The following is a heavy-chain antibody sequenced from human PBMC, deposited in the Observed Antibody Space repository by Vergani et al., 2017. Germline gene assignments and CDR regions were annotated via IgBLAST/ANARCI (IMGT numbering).Heavy chain of an antibody. Sequence: EVQLVESGGGLVQPGGSLRLSCAASGFTFSSYSMNWVRQAPGKGLEWVSYISSSSSYIYYADSVKGRFTISRDNAKNTLYLQMNSLRAEDTAVYYCARGFSTSLLRFGFYYWGQGTLVTVSS. CDR3: ARGFSTSLLRFGFYY. D-gene: IGHD3-10*01. CDR1: GFTFSSYS. J-gene: IGHJ4*02. V-gene: IGHV3-21*05. CDR2: ISSSSSYI.